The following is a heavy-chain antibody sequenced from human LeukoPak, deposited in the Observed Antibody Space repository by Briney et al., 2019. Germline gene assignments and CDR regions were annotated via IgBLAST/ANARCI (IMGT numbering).Heavy chain of an antibody. CDR1: GYSISSGYY. CDR2: IYHSGST. J-gene: IGHJ5*02. Sequence: PSETLSLTCTVSGYSISSGYYWGWIRQPPGKGLEWIGSIYHSGSTYYNPSLKSRVTISVDTSKNQFSLKLSSVTAADTAVYYCARDVYPRIAGFDPWGQGTLVTVSS. V-gene: IGHV4-38-2*02. D-gene: IGHD6-13*01. CDR3: ARDVYPRIAGFDP.